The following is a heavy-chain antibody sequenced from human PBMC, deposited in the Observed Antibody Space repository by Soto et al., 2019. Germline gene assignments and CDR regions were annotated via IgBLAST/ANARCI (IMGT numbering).Heavy chain of an antibody. J-gene: IGHJ6*02. D-gene: IGHD3-3*01. Sequence: SVKVSCKASGGTFSSYAISWVRQAPGQGLEWMGGIIPIFGTANYAQKFQGRVTITADESTSTAYMELSSLRSEDTAVYYCARSLHKTEFWSGYYTSDYYYYYGMDVWGQGTTVTVSS. CDR3: ARSLHKTEFWSGYYTSDYYYYYGMDV. V-gene: IGHV1-69*13. CDR2: IIPIFGTA. CDR1: GGTFSSYA.